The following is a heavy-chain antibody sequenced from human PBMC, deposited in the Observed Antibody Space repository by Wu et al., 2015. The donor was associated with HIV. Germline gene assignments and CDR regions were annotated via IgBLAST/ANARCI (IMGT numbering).Heavy chain of an antibody. CDR2: IIPIFGTA. CDR3: ARGGLEWELLRGYYYYMDV. CDR1: GGTFSSYA. Sequence: VQSQVQLVQSGAEVKVSCKASGGTFSSYAISWVRQAPGQGLEWMGGIIPIFGTANYAQKFQGRVTITADESTSTAYMELSSLRSEDTAVYYCARGGLEWELLRGYYYYMDVWGKGTTVTVSS. D-gene: IGHD1-26*01. V-gene: IGHV1-69*01. J-gene: IGHJ6*03.